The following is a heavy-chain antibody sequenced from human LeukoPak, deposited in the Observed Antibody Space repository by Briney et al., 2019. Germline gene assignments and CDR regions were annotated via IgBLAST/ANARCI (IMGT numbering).Heavy chain of an antibody. V-gene: IGHV3-30*03. Sequence: GGSLRLSCAASGFTFSSSGMHWVRQAPGKGLEWVAVISYDGSNKYYADSVKGRFTISRDNSKNTLYLQVNSLRAEDTAVYYCARDRGYGYYYYYMDVWGKGTTVTISS. D-gene: IGHD5-18*01. CDR1: GFTFSSSG. J-gene: IGHJ6*03. CDR2: ISYDGSNK. CDR3: ARDRGYGYYYYYMDV.